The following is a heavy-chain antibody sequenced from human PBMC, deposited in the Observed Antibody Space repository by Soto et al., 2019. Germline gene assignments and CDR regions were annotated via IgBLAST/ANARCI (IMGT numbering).Heavy chain of an antibody. CDR2: IYYSGST. CDR3: ASGYLLDY. D-gene: IGHD5-12*01. J-gene: IGHJ4*02. CDR1: GGSVSSGSYY. Sequence: QVQLQESGPGLVKPSETLSLTCTVSGGSVSSGSYYWSWIRQPPGKGLEWIGYIYYSGSTNYNPSXXSXVXTAVDTSKNQFSLKLSSVTAADTAVYYCASGYLLDYWGQGTLVTVSS. V-gene: IGHV4-61*01.